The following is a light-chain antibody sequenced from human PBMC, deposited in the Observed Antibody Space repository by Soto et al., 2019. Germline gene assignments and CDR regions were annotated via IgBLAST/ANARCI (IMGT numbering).Light chain of an antibody. CDR3: QSHDSSLSGWV. CDR1: SSNIGAGYD. Sequence: QSVLTQPPSVSGAPGQRVTISCTGSSSNIGAGYDVHWYQQLPGTAPKLLIYGYNNRPSGVPDRFSGSKSGTSASLAITGLQAEDEADYYCQSHDSSLSGWVFGGGTKLTVL. CDR2: GYN. J-gene: IGLJ3*02. V-gene: IGLV1-40*01.